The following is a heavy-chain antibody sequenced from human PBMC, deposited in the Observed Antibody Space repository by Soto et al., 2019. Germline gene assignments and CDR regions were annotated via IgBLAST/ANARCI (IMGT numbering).Heavy chain of an antibody. J-gene: IGHJ2*01. CDR3: ARVPYDYIWGGAWYFDL. V-gene: IGHV3-11*01. CDR1: GFTFSDHY. D-gene: IGHD3-16*01. CDR2: ISSPGPTI. Sequence: QVQLVESGGGLVKPGGSLRLSCAASGFTFSDHYITWIRQAPGKGLEWVAYISSPGPTIYYADSVKGRFSISRDNTVNSMFLQMSSLRADDTAVYYCARVPYDYIWGGAWYFDLWGRGTLVTVST.